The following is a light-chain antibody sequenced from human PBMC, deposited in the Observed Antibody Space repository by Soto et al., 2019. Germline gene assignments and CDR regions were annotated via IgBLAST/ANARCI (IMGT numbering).Light chain of an antibody. V-gene: IGKV3-15*01. CDR3: QQYNNWPLYT. Sequence: EIVMTQSPATLSVSPGERATLSCRASQSVSSNLAWYQQKPGQAPRLLIYGASTRATGIPARFSGSWSGTEFTLTISSLQSEDFAVYYCQQYNNWPLYTFRQGTKLEIK. CDR2: GAS. J-gene: IGKJ2*01. CDR1: QSVSSN.